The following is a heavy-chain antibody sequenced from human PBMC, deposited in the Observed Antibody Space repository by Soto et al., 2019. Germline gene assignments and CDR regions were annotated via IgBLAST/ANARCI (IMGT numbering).Heavy chain of an antibody. Sequence: QVQLVESGGDLVKPGGSLRLSCAASGFKFSDYYMSWIRQTPGKGLEWVSYITQSGHATEYADSVRGRFTISRDNNKNSLYLQMNSLRVEYTGVYYCARAIRGYGTYGGYLGQGTLVTVSS. CDR1: GFKFSDYY. J-gene: IGHJ4*02. CDR2: ITQSGHAT. CDR3: ARAIRGYGTYGGY. V-gene: IGHV3-11*04. D-gene: IGHD5-12*01.